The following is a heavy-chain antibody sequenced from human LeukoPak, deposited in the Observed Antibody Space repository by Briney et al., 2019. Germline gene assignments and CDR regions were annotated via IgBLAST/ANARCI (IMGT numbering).Heavy chain of an antibody. V-gene: IGHV4-34*01. CDR3: ARTAVAGTPLY. J-gene: IGHJ4*02. D-gene: IGHD6-19*01. CDR1: GGSFSGYY. CDR2: INHSGST. Sequence: SETLSLTCAVYGGSFSGYYWSWIRQPPGKGLGWIGEINHSGSTNYNPSLKSRVTISVDTSKNQFSLKLSSVTAADTAVYYCARTAVAGTPLYWGQGTLVTVSS.